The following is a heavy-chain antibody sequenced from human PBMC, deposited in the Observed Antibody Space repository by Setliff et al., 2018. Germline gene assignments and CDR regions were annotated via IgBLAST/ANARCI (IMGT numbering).Heavy chain of an antibody. D-gene: IGHD2-2*02. V-gene: IGHV4-61*02. CDR3: ARGVNEHYTMKSFYYGMDV. Sequence: PSETLSLTCTVSGGSVSSSSYYWNWIRRPAGKGLEWIGRIYASGRTDYNPSLQSRVSISLDTSQSQFSLRLSSVTAADTAVYYCARGVNEHYTMKSFYYGMDVWGLGTTVTVSS. J-gene: IGHJ6*02. CDR2: IYASGRT. CDR1: GGSVSSSSYY.